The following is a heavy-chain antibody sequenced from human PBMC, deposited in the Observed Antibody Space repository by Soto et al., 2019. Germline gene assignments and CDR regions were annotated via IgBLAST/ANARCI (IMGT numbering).Heavy chain of an antibody. D-gene: IGHD2-15*01. CDR1: GFSFSSYT. J-gene: IGHJ4*02. CDR2: ITRSSTTM. V-gene: IGHV3-48*01. CDR3: ARGREYCSCDNCYETGSDY. Sequence: EVQVVESGGGLVQPGGSLRLSCAASGFSFSSYTMNWVRQAPGKGLEWISSITRSSTTMYYRDSVKGRFTISRDNATTSLYLQMNILRVEDSAVYYCARGREYCSCDNCYETGSDYWGQGTLVTVSS.